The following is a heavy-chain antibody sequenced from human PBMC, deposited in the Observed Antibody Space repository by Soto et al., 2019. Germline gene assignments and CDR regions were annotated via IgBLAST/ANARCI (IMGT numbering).Heavy chain of an antibody. D-gene: IGHD7-27*01. J-gene: IGHJ6*02. CDR3: ARVRGTGDPRLRHYGMDV. V-gene: IGHV3-13*01. CDR2: IDTAGDT. Sequence: GSLNLSWAASGFTFSSYDMHWVGQVTGKGLEWVSGIDTAGDTYYPGSVKGRFTVSRENAKNSLYLQMNSLRAGDTAVYYCARVRGTGDPRLRHYGMDVWGQGTTVTVSS. CDR1: GFTFSSYD.